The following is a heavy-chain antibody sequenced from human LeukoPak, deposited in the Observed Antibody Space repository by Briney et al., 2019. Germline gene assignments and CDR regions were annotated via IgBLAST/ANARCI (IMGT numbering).Heavy chain of an antibody. Sequence: GGSLRLSCAASGVTFSSYSMNWVRQAPGKGLEWVSSISSSSSYIYYADSVKGRFTISRDNAKNSLYLQMNSLRAEDTAVYYCARLMVYARFGAFDIWGQGTMVTVSS. CDR2: ISSSSSYI. V-gene: IGHV3-21*01. D-gene: IGHD2-8*01. CDR1: GVTFSSYS. J-gene: IGHJ3*02. CDR3: ARLMVYARFGAFDI.